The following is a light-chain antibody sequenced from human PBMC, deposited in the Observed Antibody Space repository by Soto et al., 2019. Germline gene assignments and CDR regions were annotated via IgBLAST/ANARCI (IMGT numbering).Light chain of an antibody. CDR3: SSFTSKSSLI. CDR2: GNI. CDR1: NSNIGAGYD. Sequence: QSVLTQPPSVTGAPGQRVTISCTGSNSNIGAGYDVHWYRQFPGTAPKLLIYGNINRPSGVPDRFSGSKSGTSASLAITGLQAEDEADYYCSSFTSKSSLIFGGGTKLTVL. V-gene: IGLV1-40*01. J-gene: IGLJ2*01.